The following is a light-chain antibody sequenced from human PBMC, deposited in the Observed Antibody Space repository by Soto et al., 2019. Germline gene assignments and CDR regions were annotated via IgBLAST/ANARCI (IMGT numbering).Light chain of an antibody. Sequence: DIPMTQSPSSLSASVGDRVTITCRASQSINSYLNWYLQKPGKAPKLLIYAASSLQSGVPSRFSGSGSGTDFTLTISSLQPEDFATYYCQQSHSTPYTFGQGTKLEIK. J-gene: IGKJ2*01. CDR1: QSINSY. CDR3: QQSHSTPYT. V-gene: IGKV1-39*01. CDR2: AAS.